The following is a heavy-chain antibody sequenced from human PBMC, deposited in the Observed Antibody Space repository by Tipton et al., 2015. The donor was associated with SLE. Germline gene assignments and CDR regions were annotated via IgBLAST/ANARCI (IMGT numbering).Heavy chain of an antibody. J-gene: IGHJ4*02. D-gene: IGHD1-26*01. V-gene: IGHV1-8*02. CDR1: GYTFTGYY. CDR2: INPNSGGT. CDR3: ARGPLIVGATDDDY. Sequence: QSGPEVKKPGASVKVSCKASGYTFTGYYMHWVRQAPGQGLEWMGWINPNSGGTGYAQKFQGRVTMTRNTSISTAYMELSSLRSEDTAVYYCARGPLIVGATDDDYWGQGTLVTVSS.